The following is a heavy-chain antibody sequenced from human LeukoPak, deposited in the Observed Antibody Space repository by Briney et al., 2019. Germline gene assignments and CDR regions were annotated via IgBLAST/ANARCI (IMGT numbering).Heavy chain of an antibody. Sequence: ASVTVSCKVSGYTLTELSMHWLRQAPGKGLEGMGGFDPEDGESIYAQKFQGRVTMTEDTSTDTAYMELSSLRSEDTAGYYCATACISTSCYAFDYWGQGTLVTVSS. CDR3: ATACISTSCYAFDY. D-gene: IGHD2-2*01. CDR2: FDPEDGES. V-gene: IGHV1-24*01. J-gene: IGHJ4*02. CDR1: GYTLTELS.